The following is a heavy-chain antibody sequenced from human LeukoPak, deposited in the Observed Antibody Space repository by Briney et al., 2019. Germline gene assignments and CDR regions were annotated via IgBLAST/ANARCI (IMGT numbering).Heavy chain of an antibody. Sequence: PGGSLRLSCAASGFTFSSYSMNRVRQAPGKGLEWVSAISGSGGSTYYADSVKGRFTISRDNSKNTLYLQMKSLRAEDTAVYYCAKGGGYEAQYYYYYLDVWGKGTTVTISS. V-gene: IGHV3-23*01. D-gene: IGHD5-12*01. CDR1: GFTFSSYS. J-gene: IGHJ6*03. CDR2: ISGSGGST. CDR3: AKGGGYEAQYYYYYLDV.